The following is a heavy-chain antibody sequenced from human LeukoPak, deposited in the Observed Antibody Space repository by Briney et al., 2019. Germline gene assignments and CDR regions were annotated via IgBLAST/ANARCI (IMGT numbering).Heavy chain of an antibody. D-gene: IGHD7-27*01. CDR2: FDHEDGET. CDR3: ATPPGRLRGRVAWGLFDY. V-gene: IGHV1-24*01. Sequence: ASVKVSCKVSGHILTELSMHWVRQAPGKGPAWIGGFDHEDGETVYVQKFNGRVIMTEDTYTDTAYMELSSLRSEDTAVYYCATPPGRLRGRVAWGLFDYWGQGTLVIVSS. J-gene: IGHJ4*02. CDR1: GHILTELS.